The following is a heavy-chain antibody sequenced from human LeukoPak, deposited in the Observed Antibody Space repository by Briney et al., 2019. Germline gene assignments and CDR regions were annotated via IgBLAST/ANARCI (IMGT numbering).Heavy chain of an antibody. CDR2: ISYDGSNK. CDR3: ARTFPGGGGFDY. CDR1: GFTSSSYA. V-gene: IGHV3-30-3*01. Sequence: GGSLRLSCAASGFTSSSYAMHWVRQAPGKGLEWVAVISYDGSNKYYADSVKGRFTISRDNSKNTLYLQMKSLRAEDTAVYYCARTFPGGGGFDYWGQGTLVTVSS. D-gene: IGHD3-16*01. J-gene: IGHJ4*02.